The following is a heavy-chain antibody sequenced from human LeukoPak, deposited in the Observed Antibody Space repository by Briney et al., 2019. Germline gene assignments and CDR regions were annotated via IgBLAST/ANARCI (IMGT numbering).Heavy chain of an antibody. CDR3: ARLRKGIGYSYGFGGAFDI. V-gene: IGHV4-34*01. J-gene: IGHJ3*02. CDR2: INHSGST. CDR1: GGSFSGYY. Sequence: PSETLSLTCAVYGGSFSGYYWSWIRQPPGKGLEWIGEINHSGSTNYNPSLKSRVTISVDTSKNQFSLKLSSVTAADTAVYYCARLRKGIGYSYGFGGAFDIWGQGTMVTVSS. D-gene: IGHD5-18*01.